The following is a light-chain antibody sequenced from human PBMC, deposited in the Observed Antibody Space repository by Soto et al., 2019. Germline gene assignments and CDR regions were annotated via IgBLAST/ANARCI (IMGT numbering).Light chain of an antibody. CDR2: GAS. CDR3: QQYGSSPPYT. V-gene: IGKV3-20*01. CDR1: QSVSSSY. Sequence: EIVLTQSPGTLSLSPGERATLSCRASQSVSSSYLAWYQQKPGQAPRLLIYGASSRATGISDRFSGSGSGTDFTLTSSRLEPEDVAVYCCQQYGSSPPYTFGQGTKLEIK. J-gene: IGKJ2*01.